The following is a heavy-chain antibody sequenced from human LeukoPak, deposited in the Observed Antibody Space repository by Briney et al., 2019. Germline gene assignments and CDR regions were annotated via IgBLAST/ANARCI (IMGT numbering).Heavy chain of an antibody. J-gene: IGHJ4*02. Sequence: SETLSLTCAVYGGSFSGYYWSWVRQPPGKGLERIGEINHGGSTNYSPSLKSRVTISADTSKNHFFLRLSFVTAADTAVYYCARGRGRSGWRQGDYWGQGTLVTVPS. CDR1: GGSFSGYY. V-gene: IGHV4-34*01. CDR3: ARGRGRSGWRQGDY. D-gene: IGHD6-19*01. CDR2: INHGGST.